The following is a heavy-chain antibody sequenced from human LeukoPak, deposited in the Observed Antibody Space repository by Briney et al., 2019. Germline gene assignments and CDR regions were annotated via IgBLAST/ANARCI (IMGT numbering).Heavy chain of an antibody. Sequence: SETLSLTCTVSGGSISSSSYYWGWIRQPPGKGLEWIGSIYYSGNTYYNPSLKSRVSISVDTSNNQFTLTLNSVTAADTAMYYCARTRPSGWTGKVDYWGQGILVTVSS. CDR2: IYYSGNT. D-gene: IGHD6-19*01. CDR1: GGSISSSSYY. CDR3: ARTRPSGWTGKVDY. V-gene: IGHV4-39*06. J-gene: IGHJ4*02.